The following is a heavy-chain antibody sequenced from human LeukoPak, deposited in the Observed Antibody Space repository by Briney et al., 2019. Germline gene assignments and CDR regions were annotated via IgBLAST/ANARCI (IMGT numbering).Heavy chain of an antibody. CDR2: ISSSSSYI. V-gene: IGHV3-21*01. CDR3: ARLSPGSGWFDP. J-gene: IGHJ5*02. D-gene: IGHD6-19*01. CDR1: GFTFSSYS. Sequence: GGSLRLSCAASGFTFSSYSMNWVRQSPGKGLEWVSSISSSSSYIYYADSVKGRFTISRDNAKNSLYLQMNSLRAEDTAVYYCARLSPGSGWFDPWGQGTLVAVSS.